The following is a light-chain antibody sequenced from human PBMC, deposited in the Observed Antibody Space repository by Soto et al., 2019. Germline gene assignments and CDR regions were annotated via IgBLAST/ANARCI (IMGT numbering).Light chain of an antibody. J-gene: IGKJ1*01. CDR2: GAS. CDR1: ESVSSN. Sequence: EIVMTQSPATLSVSPGESASLSCRASESVSSNLAWYQQKPGQSPRLLIFGASTRATGVPARFSGNGSDTEFTLTISSLVSEDSAVYYCQQYNNWPPWTFGRGTKVEIK. CDR3: QQYNNWPPWT. V-gene: IGKV3-15*01.